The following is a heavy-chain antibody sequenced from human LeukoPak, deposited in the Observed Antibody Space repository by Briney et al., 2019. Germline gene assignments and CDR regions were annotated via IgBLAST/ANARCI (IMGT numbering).Heavy chain of an antibody. J-gene: IGHJ6*03. V-gene: IGHV3-13*01. CDR2: IRTAAGDT. CDR1: GFTFSNYD. D-gene: IGHD3-10*01. CDR3: ARGSRGDFYYYMDV. Sequence: GGSLRLPCVASGFTFSNYDLHWVRQSTGKGLEWVSAIRTAAGDTHYSDSVKGRFTISRENAKNSVYLQMDSLRAGDTAVYFCARGSRGDFYYYMDVWGKGTTVTVSS.